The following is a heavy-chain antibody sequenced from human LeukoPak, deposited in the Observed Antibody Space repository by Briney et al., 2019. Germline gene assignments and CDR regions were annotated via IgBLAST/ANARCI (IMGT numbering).Heavy chain of an antibody. D-gene: IGHD3-22*01. CDR1: GGSISSYY. CDR3: ARGVSYYYDSSGYLFDY. Sequence: SETLSLTCTVSGGSISSYYWSWIRQPPGKGLEWIGYIYYSGSTNSNPSLKSRVTISVDTSKNQFSLKLSSVTAADTAVYYCARGVSYYYDSSGYLFDYWGQGTLVTVSS. CDR2: IYYSGST. J-gene: IGHJ4*02. V-gene: IGHV4-59*01.